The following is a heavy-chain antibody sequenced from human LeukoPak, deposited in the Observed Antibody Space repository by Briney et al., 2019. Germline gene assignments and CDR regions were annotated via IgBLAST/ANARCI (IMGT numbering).Heavy chain of an antibody. Sequence: PSQTLSLTCIVSGGSTTTGDYYCSWIRQPAGKGLEWIGRIYTRGSTNYNPSLKSRVTISVDTSKNQFSLKLSSVTGADTAVYYCAREVGKPQLRGRILFFDYWGQGTLVTVSS. V-gene: IGHV4-61*02. CDR3: AREVGKPQLRGRILFFDY. CDR2: IYTRGST. CDR1: GGSTTTGDYY. J-gene: IGHJ4*02. D-gene: IGHD6-13*01.